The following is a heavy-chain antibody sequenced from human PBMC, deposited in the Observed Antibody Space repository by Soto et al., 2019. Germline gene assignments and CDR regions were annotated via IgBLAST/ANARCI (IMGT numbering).Heavy chain of an antibody. V-gene: IGHV4-59*01. Sequence: SETLSLTCTVSGGSISSYYWSWTRQPPGKGLEWIGYIYYSGSTNYNPSLKSRVTISVDTSKNQFSLKLSSVTAADTAVYYCARDKGAAMAPFGFDYWGQGTLVTVSS. J-gene: IGHJ4*02. CDR3: ARDKGAAMAPFGFDY. D-gene: IGHD5-18*01. CDR2: IYYSGST. CDR1: GGSISSYY.